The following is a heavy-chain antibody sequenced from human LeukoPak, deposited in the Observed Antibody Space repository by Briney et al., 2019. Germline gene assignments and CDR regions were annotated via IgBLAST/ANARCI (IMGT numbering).Heavy chain of an antibody. D-gene: IGHD3-22*01. CDR3: ATYSSLNRREFQY. Sequence: GGSLRLSCAVSGFTFSTYAMHWARQAPGKGLEGVAVISYDGSNKYYGDSVKGRFTISRDNSKNTLYLQMNSLRAEDTAVYYCATYSSLNRREFQYWGQGTLLTVSS. J-gene: IGHJ1*01. CDR2: ISYDGSNK. CDR1: GFTFSTYA. V-gene: IGHV3-30-3*01.